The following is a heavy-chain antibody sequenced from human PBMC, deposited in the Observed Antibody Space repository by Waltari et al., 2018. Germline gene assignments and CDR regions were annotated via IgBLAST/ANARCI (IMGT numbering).Heavy chain of an antibody. D-gene: IGHD6-13*01. V-gene: IGHV1-69-2*01. J-gene: IGHJ4*02. Sequence: EVQLVQSGAEVKKPGATVKISCKASGYTFPDYYMHWVQQAPGKGLEWMGVVYPEEGERIYAEKYKGRVTITADTSTDTAYMELSSLRSEETAVYYCATWEIAAAGTGVDYWGQGTLVTVSS. CDR3: ATWEIAAAGTGVDY. CDR2: VYPEEGER. CDR1: GYTFPDYY.